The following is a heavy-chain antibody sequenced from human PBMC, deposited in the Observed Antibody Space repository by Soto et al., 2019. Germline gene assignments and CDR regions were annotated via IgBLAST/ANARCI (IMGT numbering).Heavy chain of an antibody. D-gene: IGHD2-15*01. CDR2: ISSSGSTI. J-gene: IGHJ4*02. CDR3: ARASATGDY. Sequence: GGSLRLSCAASGFTFSSYEMNWVRQAPGKGLEWVSYISSSGSTIYYADSVKGRFTISRDNAKNSLYLQMNSLRAEDTAVYYCARASATGDYWGQGTLVTVSS. CDR1: GFTFSSYE. V-gene: IGHV3-48*03.